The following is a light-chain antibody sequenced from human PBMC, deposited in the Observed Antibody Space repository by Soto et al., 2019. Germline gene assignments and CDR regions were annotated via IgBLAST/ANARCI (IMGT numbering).Light chain of an antibody. V-gene: IGKV3-20*01. Sequence: EIVLTQSPGTLSLSPGERATLSCRASQSVSSSFLDWYQQKPGQAPGLLIYGASSSATGIPDRCSGSGSGTDFSRSISRLEPEDFAVYYCQQYDSSPRTFGKGTKLEIK. CDR1: QSVSSSF. CDR3: QQYDSSPRT. CDR2: GAS. J-gene: IGKJ2*01.